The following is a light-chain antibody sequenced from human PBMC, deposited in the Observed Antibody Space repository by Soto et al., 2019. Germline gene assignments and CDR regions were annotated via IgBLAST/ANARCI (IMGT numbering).Light chain of an antibody. J-gene: IGKJ4*01. CDR1: QYVGNL. Sequence: DIQMSQSPSSLSASVGDRITISCRASQYVGNLLNWYQQKPGRAPNLLIHAVSSLDSGVPSRFTGSGSGTDFPLTISGLQLDDFATYYCQQSYAVPLTFGGGTKVEIK. CDR2: AVS. CDR3: QQSYAVPLT. V-gene: IGKV1-39*01.